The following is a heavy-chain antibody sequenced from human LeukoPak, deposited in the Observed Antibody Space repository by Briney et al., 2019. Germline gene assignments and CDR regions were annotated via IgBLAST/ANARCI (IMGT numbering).Heavy chain of an antibody. CDR3: AKGDFWSGYNDYYYMDV. CDR2: ISYDGSNK. Sequence: GGSLRLSCAASGFTFSSYAMHWVRQAPGKGLEWVAVISYDGSNKYYADSVKGRFTISRDNSKNTLYLEMNSLRAEDTAVYYCAKGDFWSGYNDYYYMDVWGKGTTVTVSS. CDR1: GFTFSSYA. V-gene: IGHV3-30*07. J-gene: IGHJ6*03. D-gene: IGHD3-3*01.